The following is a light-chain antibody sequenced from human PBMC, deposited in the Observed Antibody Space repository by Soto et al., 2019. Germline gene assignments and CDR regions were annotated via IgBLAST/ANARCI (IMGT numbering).Light chain of an antibody. J-gene: IGLJ1*01. CDR3: NSYTNTNTLPV. CDR1: SGDFGNYNY. V-gene: IGLV2-14*03. Sequence: QSALTQPASVSGSPGQSITISCTGASGDFGNYNYVSWYQQHPGKAPQLLIYGVTNRPSGVSNRFSGSKSGNTASLTISGLQADDEAGYYCNSYTNTNTLPVFGTGTKV. CDR2: GVT.